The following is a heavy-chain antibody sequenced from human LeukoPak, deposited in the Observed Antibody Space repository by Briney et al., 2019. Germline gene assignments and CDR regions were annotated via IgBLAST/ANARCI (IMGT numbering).Heavy chain of an antibody. D-gene: IGHD2-2*01. CDR2: IYYSGST. CDR1: GDSIRSSSYY. V-gene: IGHV4-39*07. CDR3: ARAYCSSGCSAVGYFDY. J-gene: IGHJ4*02. Sequence: SETLSLTCSVSGDSIRSSSYYWGWIRQPPGKGLEWIGSIYYSGSTYYNPPLKSRVTISMDTSKNQFSLKLSSVTAADTAVYYCARAYCSSGCSAVGYFDYWGQGTLVTVSS.